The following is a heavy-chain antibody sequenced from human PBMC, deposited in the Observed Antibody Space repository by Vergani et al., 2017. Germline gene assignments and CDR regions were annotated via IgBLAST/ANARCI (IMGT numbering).Heavy chain of an antibody. CDR1: GFTFSSYA. CDR2: ISGSGGST. Sequence: EVQLLESGGGLVQPGGSLRLSCAASGFTFSSYAMSWVRQAPGKGREWVSAISGSGGSTYYAASVKGRFTISRDNSKNTLYLQMNSLRAEDTAVYYCAKGSNAVAGTNPSDGWGQGTLVTVSS. CDR3: AKGSNAVAGTNPSDG. V-gene: IGHV3-23*01. D-gene: IGHD6-19*01. J-gene: IGHJ4*02.